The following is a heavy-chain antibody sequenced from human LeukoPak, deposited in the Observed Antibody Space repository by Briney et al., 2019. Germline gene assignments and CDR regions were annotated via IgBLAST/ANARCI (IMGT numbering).Heavy chain of an antibody. CDR1: GGSIRSRYNY. J-gene: IGHJ5*02. Sequence: SETLTLTGTVSGGSIRSRYNYWGWIRQPPGKGLEWIGSIYDSGSTYYNPSLKSRVTISVDTSKNQFSLKLNSVTAADTAVYYCARHYEPWGQGTLVTVSS. CDR3: ARHYEP. D-gene: IGHD3-16*01. CDR2: IYDSGST. V-gene: IGHV4-39*01.